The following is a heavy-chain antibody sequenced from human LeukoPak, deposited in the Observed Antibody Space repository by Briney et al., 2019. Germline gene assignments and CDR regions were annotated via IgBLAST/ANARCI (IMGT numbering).Heavy chain of an antibody. CDR3: ARAFGAWYFDY. Sequence: TGGSLRLSCAASGFTFITYSMNWVRQAPGRGLEWVSYISSSSSTIYYADSVKGRFTISRDNAKNSLYLQMNSLRAEDTAVYFCARAFGAWYFDYWGQGTLVTASS. CDR1: GFTFITYS. V-gene: IGHV3-48*01. J-gene: IGHJ4*02. D-gene: IGHD2-21*02. CDR2: ISSSSSTI.